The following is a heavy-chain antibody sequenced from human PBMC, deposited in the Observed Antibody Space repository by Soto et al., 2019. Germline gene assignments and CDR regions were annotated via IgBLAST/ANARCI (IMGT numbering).Heavy chain of an antibody. Sequence: GGSLRLSCAASGFTFSSYSISWVRQAPWKGLEWVSAISGSGVSTYYADSVKGRFTISRDNSKNTLYLQMNSLRAEDTAVYYCAKGWDTAMVTRGGVDYGGQGTLVTVSS. V-gene: IGHV3-23*01. J-gene: IGHJ4*02. CDR1: GFTFSSYS. D-gene: IGHD5-18*01. CDR3: AKGWDTAMVTRGGVDY. CDR2: ISGSGVST.